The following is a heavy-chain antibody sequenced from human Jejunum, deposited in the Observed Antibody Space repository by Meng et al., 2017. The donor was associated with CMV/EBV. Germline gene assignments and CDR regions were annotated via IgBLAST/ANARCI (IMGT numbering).Heavy chain of an antibody. D-gene: IGHD3-22*01. V-gene: IGHV4-34*01. CDR1: GGSFSGYY. J-gene: IGHJ4*02. Sequence: QVQLQQRGAGLLQPSETLSRTCAVYGGSFSGYYWSWIRQPSGKGLEWIGEINHSRGTKYNPSLKSRVTISADTSKNQFSLKLTSVTAADTAVYYCARGNYDSSGYYLDYWGQGTLVTVSS. CDR2: INHSRGT. CDR3: ARGNYDSSGYYLDY.